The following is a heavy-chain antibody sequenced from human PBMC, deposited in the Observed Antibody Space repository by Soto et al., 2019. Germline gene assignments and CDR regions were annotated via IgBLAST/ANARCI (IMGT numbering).Heavy chain of an antibody. CDR2: ISSSSSYI. J-gene: IGHJ4*02. V-gene: IGHV3-21*01. CDR3: ATTGPNYYDFWSGYLSDY. CDR1: GFTFSSYS. Sequence: GGSLRLSCAASGFTFSSYSMNWVRQAPGKGLVCVSSISSSSSYIYYADSVKGRFTISRDNAKNSLYLQMNSLRAEDTAVYYCATTGPNYYDFWSGYLSDYWGQGTLVTVSS. D-gene: IGHD3-3*01.